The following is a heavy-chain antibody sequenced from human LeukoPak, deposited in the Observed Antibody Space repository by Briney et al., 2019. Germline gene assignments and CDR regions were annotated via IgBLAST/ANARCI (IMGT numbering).Heavy chain of an antibody. CDR3: ATSFEYSSSAASY. D-gene: IGHD6-6*01. J-gene: IGHJ4*02. Sequence: XCTXSGGXIXSSSYHWGWIRQPPGKGLEWIGSIYYSGSTYYNPSLKSRGTISVDTSKNQFSLKLSSVTAADTAVYYCATSFEYSSSAASYWGQGTLVTVSS. V-gene: IGHV4-39*01. CDR2: IYYSGST. CDR1: GGXIXSSSYH.